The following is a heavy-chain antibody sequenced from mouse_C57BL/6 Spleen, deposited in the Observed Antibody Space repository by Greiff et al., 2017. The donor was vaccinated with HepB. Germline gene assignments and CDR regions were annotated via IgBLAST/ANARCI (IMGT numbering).Heavy chain of an antibody. D-gene: IGHD4-1*01. CDR1: GFSLTSYG. CDR2: IWRGGST. V-gene: IGHV2-5*01. J-gene: IGHJ4*01. CDR3: AKTLTGTRAMDY. Sequence: QVQLQQSGPGLVQPSQSLSITCTVSGFSLTSYGVHWVRQSPGKGLEWLGVIWRGGSTDYNAAFMSRLSITKDNSKSQVFFKMNRLQADDTAIYYCAKTLTGTRAMDYWGQGTSVTVSS.